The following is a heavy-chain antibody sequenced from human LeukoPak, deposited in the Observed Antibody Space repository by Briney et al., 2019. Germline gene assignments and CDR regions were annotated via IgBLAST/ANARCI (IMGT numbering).Heavy chain of an antibody. CDR2: IYPGDSDT. CDR3: ARQRLITGIDYYYYMDV. J-gene: IGHJ6*03. CDR1: GYSFTSYW. V-gene: IGHV5-51*01. Sequence: GESLKISCKGSGYSFTSYWIGWVRQMPGKGLEWMGIIYPGDSDTRYSPSFQGQVTISADKSISTAYLQWSSLKASDTAMYYCARQRLITGIDYYYYMDVWGKGTTVTVSS. D-gene: IGHD1-20*01.